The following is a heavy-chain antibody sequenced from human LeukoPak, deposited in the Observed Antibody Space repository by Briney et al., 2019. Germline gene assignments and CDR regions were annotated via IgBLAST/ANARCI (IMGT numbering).Heavy chain of an antibody. CDR1: GGTFSSYA. CDR3: ATAHDYGERTYYYYYMDV. CDR2: IIPIFGTA. V-gene: IGHV1-69*01. Sequence: SVKVSCKASGGTFSSYAISWVRQAPGQGLEWMGGIIPIFGTANYAQKFQGRVTITADESTSTAYMELSSPRSEDTAVYYCATAHDYGERTYYYYYMDVWGKGTTVTVSS. J-gene: IGHJ6*03. D-gene: IGHD4-17*01.